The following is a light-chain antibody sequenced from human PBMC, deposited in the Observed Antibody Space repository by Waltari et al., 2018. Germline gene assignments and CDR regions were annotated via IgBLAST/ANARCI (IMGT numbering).Light chain of an antibody. V-gene: IGLV2-8*01. CDR1: SSDIGDYAY. CDR3: CSYAGTNNFYV. Sequence: QSALTQPPSASGSPGESVTISCPGTSSDIGDYAYVSWYQQHPGKAPKLMIYEVIKRPSGVPDRFSGSKSGNTASLTVSGLQAEDEADYYCCSYAGTNNFYVFGTGTKVTVL. CDR2: EVI. J-gene: IGLJ1*01.